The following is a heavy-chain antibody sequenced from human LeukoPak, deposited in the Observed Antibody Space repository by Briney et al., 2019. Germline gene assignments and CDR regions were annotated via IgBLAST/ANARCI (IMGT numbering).Heavy chain of an antibody. D-gene: IGHD3-3*01. CDR2: ISYDGSNK. CDR1: GFTFSSYG. CDR3: ARVPDFWSGYCDY. V-gene: IGHV3-30*03. J-gene: IGHJ4*02. Sequence: GGSLRLSCAASGFTFSSYGMHWVRQAPGKGLEWVAVISYDGSNKYYADSVKGRFTISRDNSKNTLYLQMNSLRAEDTAVYYCARVPDFWSGYCDYWGQGTLVTVSS.